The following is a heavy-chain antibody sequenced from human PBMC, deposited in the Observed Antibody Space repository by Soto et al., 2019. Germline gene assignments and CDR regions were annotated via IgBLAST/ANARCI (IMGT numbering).Heavy chain of an antibody. CDR2: VSSDGRTT. CDR1: GFTFSSYA. D-gene: IGHD6-13*01. Sequence: QVQLVDSGGGVVQPGRSLRLSCAASGFTFSSYALHWVRQAPGKGLEWVAVVSSDGRTTFYADSVRGRFTISRDNSKDTLFLQMDSLRPEDSAIYYCAKDRKTGYSSSWADYWGQGTLVTVSS. J-gene: IGHJ4*02. CDR3: AKDRKTGYSSSWADY. V-gene: IGHV3-30*04.